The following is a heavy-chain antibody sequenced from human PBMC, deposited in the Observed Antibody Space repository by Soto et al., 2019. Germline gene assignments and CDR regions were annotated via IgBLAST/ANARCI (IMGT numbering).Heavy chain of an antibody. CDR2: IYYSGST. J-gene: IGHJ4*02. CDR3: ARCDGGDQKYYLDY. Sequence: QVQLQESGPGLVKPSQTLSLTCTVSGGSISSGGYYWSWIRQHPGKGLEWIGYIYYSGSTYYNPSLKSRVTISVDTSKNQCPLKLSSVTAADTAVYYCARCDGGDQKYYLDYWGQGTLVTVSS. V-gene: IGHV4-31*03. CDR1: GGSISSGGYY. D-gene: IGHD2-21*02.